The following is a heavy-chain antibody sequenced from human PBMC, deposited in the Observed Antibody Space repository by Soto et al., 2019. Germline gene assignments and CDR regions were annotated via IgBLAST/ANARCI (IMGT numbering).Heavy chain of an antibody. CDR2: TYYRSKWYN. J-gene: IGHJ6*02. Sequence: SQTLSLTCAISGDSVSSNSAAWNWIRQSPSRGLEWLGRTYYRSKWYNDYAVSVKSRITINPDTSKNQFSLQLNSETPEDTAVYYCARLRIVVVPAAGYYYGMDVWGQGTTVTVSS. D-gene: IGHD2-2*01. V-gene: IGHV6-1*01. CDR1: GDSVSSNSAA. CDR3: ARLRIVVVPAAGYYYGMDV.